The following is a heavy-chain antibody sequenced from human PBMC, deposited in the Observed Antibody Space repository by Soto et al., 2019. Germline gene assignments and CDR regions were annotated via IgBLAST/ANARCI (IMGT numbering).Heavy chain of an antibody. CDR2: ISSGSSTI. D-gene: IGHD2-2*01. Sequence: GGSLRLSCAASVFTFSSYSMNWVRQAPGKGLEWVSYISSGSSTIYYADSVKGRFTISRDNAKNSLYLQMNSLRAEDTAVYYCARDYVGAYCSSTRCYSDYYYGMDVWGQGTTVTVSS. CDR3: ARDYVGAYCSSTRCYSDYYYGMDV. J-gene: IGHJ6*02. CDR1: VFTFSSYS. V-gene: IGHV3-48*01.